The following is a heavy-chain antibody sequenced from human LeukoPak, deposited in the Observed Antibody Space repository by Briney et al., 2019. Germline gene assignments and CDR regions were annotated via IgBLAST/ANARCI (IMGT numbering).Heavy chain of an antibody. CDR1: AFTFSSYS. J-gene: IGHJ4*02. CDR2: ISSSSNYI. Sequence: PGGSLRLSCAASAFTFSSYSVNWVRRAPGKGLGWVSSISSSSNYIYYADSVKGRFTISRDNAKNSLYLQKNSLRAEDTAVYYCARGARVVYSDLYYFDSWGQGTLVTVST. CDR3: ARGARVVYSDLYYFDS. D-gene: IGHD4-17*01. V-gene: IGHV3-21*01.